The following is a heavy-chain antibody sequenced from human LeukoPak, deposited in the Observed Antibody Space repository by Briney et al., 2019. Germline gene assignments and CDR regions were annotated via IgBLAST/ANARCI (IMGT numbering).Heavy chain of an antibody. CDR1: EFIFSNYR. D-gene: IGHD3-9*01. V-gene: IGHV3-21*01. Sequence: PGGSLRLSCTASEFIFSNYRMNWARQAPGKGLERVSSISATSTYIYYTDSVKGRFTISRDNAKNSLYLQMNSLRAEDTAVYYCARIPTYYDILTGRPHWGQGTLVTVSS. J-gene: IGHJ4*02. CDR2: ISATSTYI. CDR3: ARIPTYYDILTGRPH.